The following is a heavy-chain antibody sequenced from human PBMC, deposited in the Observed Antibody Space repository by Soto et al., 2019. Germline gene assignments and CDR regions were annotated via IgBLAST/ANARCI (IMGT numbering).Heavy chain of an antibody. J-gene: IGHJ6*02. CDR3: AVFWSGYVPPRYYYGMDV. V-gene: IGHV1-24*01. CDR1: GYTLTELS. CDR2: FDPEDGET. D-gene: IGHD3-3*01. Sequence: SVKVSCKVSGYTLTELSMHWLRQAPAKGLEWMGGFDPEDGETIYAQKLQGRVTMTEDTSTDTAYMELSSLRSEDTAVYYCAVFWSGYVPPRYYYGMDVWGQGTTVTVSS.